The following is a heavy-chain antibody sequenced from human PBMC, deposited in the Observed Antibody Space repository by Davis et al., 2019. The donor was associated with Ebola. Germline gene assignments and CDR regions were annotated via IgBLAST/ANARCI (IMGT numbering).Heavy chain of an antibody. V-gene: IGHV1-2*02. CDR2: INSNSGGA. CDR3: ARTLVSPSSDGMDV. CDR1: GYSFTGHY. Sequence: ASVKVSCKASGYSFTGHYMHWVRQAPGQGLEWMGWINSNSGGAKYAHNFQGRATMTRDTSISTAYMEMGTLRSDDTAVYDCARTLVSPSSDGMDVWGQGTTVRVSS. J-gene: IGHJ6*02. D-gene: IGHD4-23*01.